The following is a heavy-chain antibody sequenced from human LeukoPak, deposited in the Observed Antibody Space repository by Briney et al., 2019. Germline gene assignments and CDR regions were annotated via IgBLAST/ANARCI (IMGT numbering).Heavy chain of an antibody. J-gene: IGHJ4*02. CDR2: ISSSSTYI. V-gene: IGHV3-21*01. Sequence: GGSLRLSCAASGFTFSSYEMNWVRQVPGKGLEWVSSISSSSTYIYYADSVKGRFTISRDNAKNSLYLQMNSLRAEDTAVYYCARGPRGEWFGELENWGQGTLVTVSS. CDR3: ARGPRGEWFGELEN. D-gene: IGHD3-10*01. CDR1: GFTFSSYE.